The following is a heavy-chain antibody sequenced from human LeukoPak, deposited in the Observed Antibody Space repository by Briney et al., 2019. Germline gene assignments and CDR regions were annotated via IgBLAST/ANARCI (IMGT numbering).Heavy chain of an antibody. CDR3: ASYYDFWSGYYTYYFDY. Sequence: GGSLRLSCAASGFTFSTFAMIWVRQPPGKGLEWVSSIFPSGGEIHYADSVRGRFTISRDNAKNSLYLQMNSLRAEDTAVYYCASYYDFWSGYYTYYFDYWGQGTLVTVSS. D-gene: IGHD3-3*01. CDR2: IFPSGGEI. J-gene: IGHJ4*02. V-gene: IGHV3-21*01. CDR1: GFTFSTFA.